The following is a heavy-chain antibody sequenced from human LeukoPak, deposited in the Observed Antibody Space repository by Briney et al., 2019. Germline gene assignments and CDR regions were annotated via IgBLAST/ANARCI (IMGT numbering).Heavy chain of an antibody. CDR1: GFIFTSYA. CDR3: AKGADSTWYSPLDY. D-gene: IGHD6-13*01. Sequence: GGSLRLSCAAPGFIFTSYAMSWVRQPPGKGLEWVSTIDVSGGSTYYADSVKGRFTISRDNSRSTLSLQMNNLRAEDTAIYYCAKGADSTWYSPLDYWGQGTLVTVSS. V-gene: IGHV3-23*01. J-gene: IGHJ4*02. CDR2: IDVSGGST.